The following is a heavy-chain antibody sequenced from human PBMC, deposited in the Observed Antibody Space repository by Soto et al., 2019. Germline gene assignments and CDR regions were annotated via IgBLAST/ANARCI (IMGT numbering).Heavy chain of an antibody. J-gene: IGHJ4*02. CDR1: VFTFSSHW. Sequence: GGSLRLSCAASVFTFSSHWMHWVRQAPGKGLVWVSHIGPDGSSTRDADSVQGRFTISRDNAKNTLFLQMNSLRDEDTAVYYCARDNNWSYDYWGQGILVTVPQ. CDR2: IGPDGSST. V-gene: IGHV3-74*01. CDR3: ARDNNWSYDY. D-gene: IGHD1-20*01.